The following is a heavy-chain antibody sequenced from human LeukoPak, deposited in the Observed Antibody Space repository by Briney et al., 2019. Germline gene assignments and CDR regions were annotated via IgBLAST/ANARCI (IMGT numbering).Heavy chain of an antibody. CDR3: ARADPIAAAGYLDY. CDR1: GYSISSGYY. D-gene: IGHD6-13*01. CDR2: IYHSGST. Sequence: SETLSLTCTVSGYSISSGYYWGWIRQPPGKGLEWIGSIYHSGSTYYNPSLKSRVTTSVDTSKNQFSLKLSSVTAADTAVYYCARADPIAAAGYLDYWGQGTLVTVSS. V-gene: IGHV4-38-2*02. J-gene: IGHJ4*02.